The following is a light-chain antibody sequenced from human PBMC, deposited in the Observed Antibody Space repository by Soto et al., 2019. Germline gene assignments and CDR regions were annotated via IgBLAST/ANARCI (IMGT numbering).Light chain of an antibody. V-gene: IGLV1-36*01. CDR2: YDD. J-gene: IGLJ2*01. CDR3: AAWDDSLNGPV. Sequence: QAVVTQPPSVSEAPRQRVTISCSGSSSNIGNNAVNWYQQLPGKAPKLLIYYDDLLPSGVSDRFSGSKSGTSASLAISGLQSEDEAAYYCAAWDDSLNGPVFGGGTKVTVL. CDR1: SSNIGNNA.